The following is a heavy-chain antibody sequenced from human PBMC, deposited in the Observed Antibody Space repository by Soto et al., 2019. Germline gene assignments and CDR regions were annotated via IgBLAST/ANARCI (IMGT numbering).Heavy chain of an antibody. D-gene: IGHD3-10*01. Sequence: QITLKESGPTLVKPTQTLTLTCTFSGFSLKTSGVGVGWIRQPPGKAPEWLARIYWDDDKRYSPSLKSRLTITKDTSKNQAILTMTNMDPVDTATYYCVHSHYYYASGSYNYWGQGILVTVSS. CDR3: VHSHYYYASGSYNY. V-gene: IGHV2-5*02. CDR2: IYWDDDK. CDR1: GFSLKTSGVG. J-gene: IGHJ4*02.